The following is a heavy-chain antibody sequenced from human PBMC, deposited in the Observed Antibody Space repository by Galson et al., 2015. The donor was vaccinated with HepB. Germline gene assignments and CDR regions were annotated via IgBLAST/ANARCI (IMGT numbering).Heavy chain of an antibody. V-gene: IGHV3-64D*06. CDR2: ISNNGGGT. Sequence: SLRLSCAASGFTFSSYTMHWVRQAPGKGLEYVSAISNNGGGTYYADSVRGRFTISRDNSKNTLFLQMSSLRAEDTAVYYCVKGNYFGPGSCGSLFYWGQGTLVTVSS. CDR3: VKGNYFGPGSCGSLFY. CDR1: GFTFSSYT. J-gene: IGHJ4*02. D-gene: IGHD3-10*01.